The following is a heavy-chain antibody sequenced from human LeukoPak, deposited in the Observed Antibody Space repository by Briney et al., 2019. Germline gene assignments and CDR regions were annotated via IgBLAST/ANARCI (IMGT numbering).Heavy chain of an antibody. Sequence: PGGSLSLSCPASGFIFSSYSMNWVRQAAGKGLEWVSSISSSSSYIYYADSVKGRFTISRDNAKNSLYLQMNSLSAEDTAVYYCARDPSAYYYGSGSYPRYCSIDYWGQGTLVTVCS. V-gene: IGHV3-21*01. D-gene: IGHD3-10*01. CDR3: ARDPSAYYYGSGSYPRYCSIDY. J-gene: IGHJ4*02. CDR2: ISSSSSYI. CDR1: GFIFSSYS.